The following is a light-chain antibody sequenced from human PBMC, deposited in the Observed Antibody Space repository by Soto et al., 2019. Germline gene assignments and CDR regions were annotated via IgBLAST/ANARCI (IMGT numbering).Light chain of an antibody. CDR3: QQYNDWPLT. V-gene: IGKV3-15*01. Sequence: EVVLTQSPATLSLSPGERATLSCRASQSVSSSYLAWYQQKPGQAPSLLIYGAFTRATGIPARFSGTGSGTEFTLTISSLQSEDLALYYCQQYNDWPLTFGQGTKVDIK. CDR1: QSVSSSY. J-gene: IGKJ1*01. CDR2: GAF.